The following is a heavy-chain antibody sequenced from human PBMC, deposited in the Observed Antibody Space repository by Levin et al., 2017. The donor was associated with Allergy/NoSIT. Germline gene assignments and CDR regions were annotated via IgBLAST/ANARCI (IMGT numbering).Heavy chain of an antibody. Sequence: GGSLRLSCAASGFTFSSYGIHWVRQAPGKGLEWVALISYDGSNKYYVDSVKGRFTISRDNSKNTLYLQMDSLGAEDTAVYYCAKGRGDSNWYWGNFDYWGQGTRVTVSS. CDR1: GFTFSSYG. D-gene: IGHD6-13*01. J-gene: IGHJ4*02. CDR2: ISYDGSNK. V-gene: IGHV3-30*18. CDR3: AKGRGDSNWYWGNFDY.